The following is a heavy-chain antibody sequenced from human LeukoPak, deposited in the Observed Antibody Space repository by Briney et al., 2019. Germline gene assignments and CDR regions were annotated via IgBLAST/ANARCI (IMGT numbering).Heavy chain of an antibody. J-gene: IGHJ4*02. Sequence: GGSLRLSCTVSGFTASSNSMSWVRQAPGKGLEWVSFIYSDNTHYSDSVKGRFTISRDNSKNTLYLQMNSLRDEDTALYYCAKDSPVASYWGQGTLVTVSS. D-gene: IGHD5-12*01. CDR2: IYSDNT. V-gene: IGHV3-53*01. CDR1: GFTASSNS. CDR3: AKDSPVASY.